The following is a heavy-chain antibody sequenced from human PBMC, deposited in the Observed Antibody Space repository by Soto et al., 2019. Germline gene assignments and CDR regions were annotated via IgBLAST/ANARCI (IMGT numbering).Heavy chain of an antibody. V-gene: IGHV3-15*07. Sequence: SVSNAWMNWVRQAPGQGLEWVGRIKSKTDGGTTDYAAPVKGRFTISRDDSKNTLYLQMNSLKTEDTAVYYCTTDREYYYDSSGPTPWDYYYGMDVWGQGTTVTVSS. J-gene: IGHJ6*02. CDR1: SVSNAW. CDR3: TTDREYYYDSSGPTPWDYYYGMDV. D-gene: IGHD3-22*01. CDR2: IKSKTDGGTT.